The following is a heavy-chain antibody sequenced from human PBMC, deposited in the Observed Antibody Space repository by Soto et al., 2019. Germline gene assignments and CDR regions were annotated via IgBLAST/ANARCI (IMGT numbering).Heavy chain of an antibody. J-gene: IGHJ6*02. D-gene: IGHD2-2*01. CDR1: GYTFTSYG. V-gene: IGHV1-18*01. CDR2: ISAYNGNT. Sequence: QVQLVQSGAEVKKPGASVKVSCKASGYTFTSYGISWVRQAPGQGLEWMGWISAYNGNTNYAQKLQGRVTMTTATYTRTAYMEVRGLRSDDTAVYYCAREGACSSTSCYYYDYYGMDVWGQGTTVTVSS. CDR3: AREGACSSTSCYYYDYYGMDV.